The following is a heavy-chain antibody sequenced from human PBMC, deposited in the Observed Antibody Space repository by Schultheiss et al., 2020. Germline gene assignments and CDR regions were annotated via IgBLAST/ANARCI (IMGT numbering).Heavy chain of an antibody. Sequence: ASVKVSCKASGYTFTSYDINWVRQATGQGLEWMGWMNPNSGNTGYAQKFQGRVTMTRNTSISTAYMELSSLRSEDTAVYYCARGRGQTTVVTPTYYYGMDVWGQGTTVTVS. CDR2: MNPNSGNT. CDR3: ARGRGQTTVVTPTYYYGMDV. J-gene: IGHJ6*02. D-gene: IGHD4-23*01. V-gene: IGHV1-8*01. CDR1: GYTFTSYD.